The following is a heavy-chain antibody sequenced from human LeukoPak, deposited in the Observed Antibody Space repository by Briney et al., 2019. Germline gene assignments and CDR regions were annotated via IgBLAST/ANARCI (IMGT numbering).Heavy chain of an antibody. CDR3: ARGVSRLRITMMVVVPRPAFDI. CDR1: GGSFSGYY. CDR2: INHSGST. J-gene: IGHJ3*02. V-gene: IGHV4-34*01. D-gene: IGHD3-22*01. Sequence: SETLSLTCAVYGGSFSGYYWSWIRQPPGKGLEWIGEINHSGSTNYNPSLKSRVTISVDTSKNQFSLKLSSVTAADTAVYYCARGVSRLRITMMVVVPRPAFDIWGQGTMVTVSS.